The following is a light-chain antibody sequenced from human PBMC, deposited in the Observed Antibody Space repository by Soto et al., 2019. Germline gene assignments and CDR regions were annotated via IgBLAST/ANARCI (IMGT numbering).Light chain of an antibody. Sequence: EIVLTQSPGTLSLSPGERATLSCRASQSVSSSYLAWYQQKPGQAPRLLSDGASSRATGSPDRVSGSGSGTDCTLTSSRLEPEDFAVYYCQQYGSSPLTFGGGTRLEIK. CDR1: QSVSSSY. CDR2: GAS. V-gene: IGKV3-20*01. CDR3: QQYGSSPLT. J-gene: IGKJ5*01.